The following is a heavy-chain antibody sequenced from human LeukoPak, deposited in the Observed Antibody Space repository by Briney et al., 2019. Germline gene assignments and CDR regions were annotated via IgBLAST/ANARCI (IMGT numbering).Heavy chain of an antibody. J-gene: IGHJ4*02. CDR3: AKDVCTSPRCLLYFDS. CDR1: GFAFSNYA. Sequence: PGGSLRLSCTTSGFAFSNYAMNWVRQAPGKGPEWVSGISGFNTSYADSVTGRFTIFRDNSKNVLYLQMDRLRAEDTAVYSCAKDVCTSPRCLLYFDSWGQGTLVTVSS. D-gene: IGHD2-8*01. CDR2: ISGFNT. V-gene: IGHV3-23*01.